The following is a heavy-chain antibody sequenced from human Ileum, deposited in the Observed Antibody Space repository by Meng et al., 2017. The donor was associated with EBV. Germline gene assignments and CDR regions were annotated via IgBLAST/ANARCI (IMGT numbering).Heavy chain of an antibody. Sequence: VPFRQRAAGLWNPAEPLSLTCAVYGGSFSGYYWSWIRQPPGKGLEWIGEINHSGNTNYNPSLKSRVNISLDTSKNQFSLKLSSVTAADTAVYYCARYRLQNDYGDQLCYFDYLGQGTLVTVSS. D-gene: IGHD4-17*01. J-gene: IGHJ4*02. CDR1: GGSFSGYY. CDR2: INHSGNT. V-gene: IGHV4-34*01. CDR3: ARYRLQNDYGDQLCYFDY.